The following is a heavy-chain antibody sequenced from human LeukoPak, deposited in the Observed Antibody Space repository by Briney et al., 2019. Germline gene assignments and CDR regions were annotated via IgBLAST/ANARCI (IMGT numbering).Heavy chain of an antibody. D-gene: IGHD2-8*01. V-gene: IGHV4-34*01. Sequence: SETLSLTCAVYGGSFSGYYWSWIRQPPGKGLEWIGGINHSGSTNYNPSLKSRVTISVDTSKNQFSLKLSSVTAADTAVYYCAAVLHDAFDIWGQGTMVTVSS. J-gene: IGHJ3*02. CDR3: AAVLHDAFDI. CDR2: INHSGST. CDR1: GGSFSGYY.